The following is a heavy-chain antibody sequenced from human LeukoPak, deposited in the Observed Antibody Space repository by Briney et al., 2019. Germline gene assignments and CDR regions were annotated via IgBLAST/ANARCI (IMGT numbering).Heavy chain of an antibody. Sequence: PGRSLRLSCAASGFTFSSYGMHWVRQAPGKGLEWVAVISYDGSNKYYADSVKGRFTISRDNSKNTLYLQMNSLRAEDTAVYYCAKEVYCSSTSCYGRKSLGMDVWGQGTTVTVSS. CDR2: ISYDGSNK. D-gene: IGHD2-2*01. V-gene: IGHV3-30*18. CDR3: AKEVYCSSTSCYGRKSLGMDV. CDR1: GFTFSSYG. J-gene: IGHJ6*02.